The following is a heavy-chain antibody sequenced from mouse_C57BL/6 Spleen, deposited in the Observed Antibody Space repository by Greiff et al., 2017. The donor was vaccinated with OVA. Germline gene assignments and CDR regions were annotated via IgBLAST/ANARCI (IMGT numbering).Heavy chain of an antibody. D-gene: IGHD1-1*01. Sequence: QVQLQQSGAELARPGASVKMSCKASGYTFTSYTMHWVKQRPGQGLEWIGYINPSSGYTKYNQKLKDKATLTADKSSSTAYMPLSSLTSEDSAVYYCARTGYGSSYDWYFDVWGTGTTVTVSS. V-gene: IGHV1-4*01. CDR1: GYTFTSYT. J-gene: IGHJ1*03. CDR3: ARTGYGSSYDWYFDV. CDR2: INPSSGYT.